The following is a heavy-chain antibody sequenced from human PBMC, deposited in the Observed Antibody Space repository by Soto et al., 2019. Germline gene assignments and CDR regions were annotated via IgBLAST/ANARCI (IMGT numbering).Heavy chain of an antibody. J-gene: IGHJ3*02. D-gene: IGHD3-9*01. CDR1: GYTFTSYG. CDR2: ISAYNGNT. V-gene: IGHV1-18*01. CDR3: ARDRTTYDILTGYHAPDAFDI. Sequence: ASVKVSCKASGYTFTSYGFSWVRQAPGQGLEWMGWISAYNGNTNYAQKLQGRVTMTTDTSTSTAYMELRSLRSDDTAVYYCARDRTTYDILTGYHAPDAFDIWGQGTMVTV.